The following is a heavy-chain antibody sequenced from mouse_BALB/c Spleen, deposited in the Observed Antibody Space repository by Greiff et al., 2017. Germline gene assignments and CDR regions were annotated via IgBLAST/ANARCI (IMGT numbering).Heavy chain of an antibody. CDR1: GFTFSSYA. CDR2: ISSGGST. Sequence: EVHLVESGGGLVKPGGSLKLSCAASGFTFSSYAMSWVRQTPEKRLEWVASISSGGSTYYPDSVKGRFTISRDNARNILYLQMSSLKSEDTAMYYCARGTRLTWFAYWGQGTLVTVSA. J-gene: IGHJ3*01. V-gene: IGHV5-6-5*01. CDR3: ARGTRLTWFAY.